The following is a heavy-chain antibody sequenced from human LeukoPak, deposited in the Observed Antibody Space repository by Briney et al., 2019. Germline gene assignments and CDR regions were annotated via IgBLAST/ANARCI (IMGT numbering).Heavy chain of an antibody. V-gene: IGHV3-43*02. CDR3: ARDRVYGGADY. Sequence: PGGSLRLSCAASGFTFHNYAIHWVRQAPGKGLEWVSLTTYFADSVKGRFTISRDNSKSSLFLQMNSLRTEDTALYYCARDRVYGGADYWGQGTLVTVSS. J-gene: IGHJ4*02. CDR1: GFTFHNYA. D-gene: IGHD5/OR15-5a*01. CDR2: TT.